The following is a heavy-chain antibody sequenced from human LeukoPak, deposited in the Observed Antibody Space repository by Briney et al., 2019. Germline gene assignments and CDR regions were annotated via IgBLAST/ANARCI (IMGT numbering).Heavy chain of an antibody. CDR3: ARGDPIYDFWSGGDY. J-gene: IGHJ4*02. V-gene: IGHV3-48*03. CDR1: GFTFSSYE. D-gene: IGHD3-3*01. Sequence: PGGSLRLSCAASGFTFSSYEMNWVRQAPGKGLEWVSYISSSSNVIYYTDSVKGRFTISRDNARNLLSLQMNSLRAEDTAVYYCARGDPIYDFWSGGDYWGQGSLVTVSS. CDR2: ISSSSNVI.